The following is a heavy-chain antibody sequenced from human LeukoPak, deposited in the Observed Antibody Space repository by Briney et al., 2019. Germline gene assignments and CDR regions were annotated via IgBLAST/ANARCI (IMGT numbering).Heavy chain of an antibody. J-gene: IGHJ4*02. CDR1: GFTFSSYA. V-gene: IGHV3-30-3*01. CDR3: ARDPRYCSGGSCYPGYYFDY. D-gene: IGHD2-15*01. Sequence: PGGSLRLSCAASGFTFSSYAMHWVRQAPGKGLEWVAVISYDGSNKYYADSVKGRFTISRDNSKNTLYLQMNSLRAEDTAVYYCARDPRYCSGGSCYPGYYFDYWGQGTLVTVSS. CDR2: ISYDGSNK.